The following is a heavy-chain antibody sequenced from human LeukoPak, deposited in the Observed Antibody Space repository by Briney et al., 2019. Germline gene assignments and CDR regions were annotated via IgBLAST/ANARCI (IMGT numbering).Heavy chain of an antibody. V-gene: IGHV3-53*01. CDR2: IYSGGST. CDR3: ARDPSGVGLFDY. D-gene: IGHD2-8*01. Sequence: GGSLRLSCAASGFTFSSYWMSWVRQAPGKGLEWVSVIYSGGSTYYADSVKGRFTISRDNSKDTLYLQMNSLRAEDTAVYYCARDPSGVGLFDYWGQGTLVTVSS. CDR1: GFTFSSYW. J-gene: IGHJ4*02.